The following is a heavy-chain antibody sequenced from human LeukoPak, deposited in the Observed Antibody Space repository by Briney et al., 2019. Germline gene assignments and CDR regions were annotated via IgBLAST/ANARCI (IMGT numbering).Heavy chain of an antibody. CDR2: ISSDGTTE. J-gene: IGHJ4*02. D-gene: IGHD3-10*01. CDR3: ARGRNSGSFIIDY. Sequence: GGSLRLSCAGSGFTFASYAVHWVRQAPGKRLERVAFISSDGTTEHYRDSVKGRFTLSRDNSKNTVSLQMNSLGTEDTAVYYRARGRNSGSFIIDYWGQGTLVTVSS. V-gene: IGHV3-30-3*01. CDR1: GFTFASYA.